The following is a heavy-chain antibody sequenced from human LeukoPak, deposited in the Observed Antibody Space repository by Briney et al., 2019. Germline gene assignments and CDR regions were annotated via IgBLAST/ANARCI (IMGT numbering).Heavy chain of an antibody. Sequence: GGSLTLSCAASGSTVSSNYMSWVRQAPRKGLEWVSLVYSDGGRTYYDDSVKGRFTIFRDNSKNTLFPQMHRLISDDTAVYDCARDNPSSSWYFYYYYMDVWGKGTTVTVSS. V-gene: IGHV3-53*05. J-gene: IGHJ6*03. CDR1: GSTVSSNY. D-gene: IGHD6-13*01. CDR2: VYSDGGRT. CDR3: ARDNPSSSWYFYYYYMDV.